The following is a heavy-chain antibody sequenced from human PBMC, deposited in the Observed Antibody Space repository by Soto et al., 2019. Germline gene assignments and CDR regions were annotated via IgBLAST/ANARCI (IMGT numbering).Heavy chain of an antibody. CDR3: AKGGYCSSTSCYNFDY. D-gene: IGHD2-2*02. J-gene: IGHJ4*02. V-gene: IGHV3-23*01. Sequence: EVQLLESGGGLVQPGGSLRLSCAASGFTFSSYAMSWVRQAPGKGLEWVSAISGSGGSTYYADSVKGRFTISRDNSKTTLYLQMNSLRAEDTAVYYCAKGGYCSSTSCYNFDYWGQGTLVTVSS. CDR2: ISGSGGST. CDR1: GFTFSSYA.